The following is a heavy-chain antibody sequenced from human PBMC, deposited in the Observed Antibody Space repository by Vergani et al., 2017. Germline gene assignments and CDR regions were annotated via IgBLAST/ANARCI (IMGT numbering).Heavy chain of an antibody. Sequence: EVQMVESGGGLVKPGGSLRLSCEASGFSFPGYAMSWARQAPGKGLVGVSSVGGSSATPYYAESVKGRFIISRDNSKNTLHLQMNSLRADDTAVYYCTKGSRGYTGYFFDYWGQGTLATVSS. V-gene: IGHV3-23*04. CDR1: GFSFPGYA. CDR3: TKGSRGYTGYFFDY. D-gene: IGHD5-12*01. J-gene: IGHJ4*02. CDR2: VGGSSATP.